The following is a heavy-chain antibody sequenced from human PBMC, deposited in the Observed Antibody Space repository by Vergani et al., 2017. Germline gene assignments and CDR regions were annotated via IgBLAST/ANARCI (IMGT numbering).Heavy chain of an antibody. D-gene: IGHD6-19*01. CDR2: IYYSGST. CDR1: GASIRRSNYY. Sequence: QLQLQESGPGLVKPSATLPLTCSVSGASIRRSNYYWGWIRQPPGKGLEWITSIYYSGSTYYNPSLKSRVTISVDTSKNQFSLKLSSVTAADTAVYFCARHSXVEWLVKLGGIDPWGQGILVTVSS. V-gene: IGHV4-39*01. J-gene: IGHJ5*02. CDR3: ARHSXVEWLVKLGGIDP.